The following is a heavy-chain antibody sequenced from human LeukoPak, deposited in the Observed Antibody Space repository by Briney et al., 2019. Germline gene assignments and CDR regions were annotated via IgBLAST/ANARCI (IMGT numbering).Heavy chain of an antibody. J-gene: IGHJ4*02. D-gene: IGHD2-15*01. V-gene: IGHV4-4*02. CDR2: IYHSGST. CDR3: AGVYCSGGSCYSDDSYFDY. Sequence: SETLSLTCAVSGGSISSSNWWSWVRQPPGKGLEWIGEIYHSGSTNYNPSLKSRVTISVDTSKNQFSLKLSSVTAADTAVYYCAGVYCSGGSCYSDDSYFDYWGQGTLVTVSS. CDR1: GGSISSSNW.